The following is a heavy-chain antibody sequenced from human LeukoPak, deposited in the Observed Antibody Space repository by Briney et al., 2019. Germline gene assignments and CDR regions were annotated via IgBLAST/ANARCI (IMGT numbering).Heavy chain of an antibody. CDR1: GFTFSSYG. J-gene: IGHJ4*02. Sequence: GGSLRLSCAASGFTFSSYGMHWVRQAPGKGLEWVANIKQDGSEKYYVDSVKGRFTISRDNAKNSLYLQMNSLRAEDTAVYDCATGDDYDSSGYYIDWGQGTLVTVSS. V-gene: IGHV3-7*01. CDR2: IKQDGSEK. CDR3: ATGDDYDSSGYYID. D-gene: IGHD3-22*01.